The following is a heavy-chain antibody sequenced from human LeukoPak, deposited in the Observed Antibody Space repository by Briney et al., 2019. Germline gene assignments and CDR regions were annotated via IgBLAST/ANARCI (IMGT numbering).Heavy chain of an antibody. CDR1: GGSISSSSGNC. CDR2: IYHSGST. V-gene: IGHV4-4*02. J-gene: IGHJ4*02. D-gene: IGHD2-21*02. Sequence: PSETLSLTCAVSGGSISSSSGNCWTWVRQPPGKGLEWIGEIYHSGSTNYNPSLKSRVTMLLDKSKNQFSLKLSSVTAADTAVYYCARNGGDSDFDYWGQGTLVTVSS. CDR3: ARNGGDSDFDY.